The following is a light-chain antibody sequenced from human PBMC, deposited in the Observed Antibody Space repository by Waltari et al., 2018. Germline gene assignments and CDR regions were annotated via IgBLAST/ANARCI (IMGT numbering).Light chain of an antibody. J-gene: IGKJ1*01. V-gene: IGKV1-8*01. CDR3: QQYYSYPRT. CDR2: AAS. CDR1: QGISSY. Sequence: AIRMTQSPSSFSASTGDRVTITCRASQGISSYLAWYQQKPGKAPKLLIYAASTLQSGVPSRFRGSGSGTDFTLTISCLQSEDFATYYCQQYYSYPRTFCQGTKVAIK.